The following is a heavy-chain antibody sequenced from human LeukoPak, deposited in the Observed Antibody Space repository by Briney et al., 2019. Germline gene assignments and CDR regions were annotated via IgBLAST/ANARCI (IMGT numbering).Heavy chain of an antibody. J-gene: IGHJ4*02. CDR2: VDPEDGET. V-gene: IGHV1-69-2*01. Sequence: ASVKVSCEVSGYTFTDYYMHWVQQAPGKGLEWMGLVDPEDGETIYAEKFQGRVTITADTSTDTAYMELSSLRSEDTAVYYCATVGGSYSDYWGQGTLVTVSS. CDR3: ATVGGSYSDY. D-gene: IGHD1-26*01. CDR1: GYTFTDYY.